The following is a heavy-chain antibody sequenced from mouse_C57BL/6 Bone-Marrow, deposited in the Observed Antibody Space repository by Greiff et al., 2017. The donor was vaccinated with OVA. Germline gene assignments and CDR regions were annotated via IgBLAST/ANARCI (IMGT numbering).Heavy chain of an antibody. V-gene: IGHV1-81*01. J-gene: IGHJ4*01. CDR3: ASDYPYYYGSSYYYAMDY. Sequence: VQLQQSGAELARPGASVKLSCKASGYTFTSYGISWVKQRTGQGLEWIGEIYPRSGNTYYNEKFKGKATLTADKSSSTAYMELRSLTSEDSAVYCCASDYPYYYGSSYYYAMDYWGQGTSVTVSS. D-gene: IGHD1-1*01. CDR1: GYTFTSYG. CDR2: IYPRSGNT.